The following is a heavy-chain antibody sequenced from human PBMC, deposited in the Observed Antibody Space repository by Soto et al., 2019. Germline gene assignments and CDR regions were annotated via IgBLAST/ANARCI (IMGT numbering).Heavy chain of an antibody. V-gene: IGHV1-69*13. CDR3: ARGIRIVGAPNYYYYGMDV. CDR2: IIPIFGTA. J-gene: IGHJ6*02. Sequence: TSMKVSCNDSGGTFSSYAISWVRQAPGQGLEWMGGIIPIFGTANYAQKFQGRVTITADESTSTAYMELSSLRSEDTAVYYCARGIRIVGAPNYYYYGMDVWGQGTTVTVSS. D-gene: IGHD1-26*01. CDR1: GGTFSSYA.